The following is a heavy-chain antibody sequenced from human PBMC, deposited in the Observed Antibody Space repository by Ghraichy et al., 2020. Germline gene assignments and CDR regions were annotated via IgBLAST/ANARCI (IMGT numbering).Heavy chain of an antibody. CDR1: GFTFNSYI. V-gene: IGHV3-21*01. Sequence: GGSLRLSCAGSGFTFNSYIMNWVRQAPGKGLEWVSSISSMSNYISYADSVKGRFTISRDNAKNSVYLQMNSLRAEDTAVYYCARAYDNKGYYLFAFDIRGQGTMVTVSS. J-gene: IGHJ3*02. D-gene: IGHD3-22*01. CDR2: ISSMSNYI. CDR3: ARAYDNKGYYLFAFDI.